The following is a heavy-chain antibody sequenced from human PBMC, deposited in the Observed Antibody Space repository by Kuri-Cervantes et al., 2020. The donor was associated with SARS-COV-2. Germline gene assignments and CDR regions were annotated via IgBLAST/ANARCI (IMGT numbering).Heavy chain of an antibody. V-gene: IGHV4-38-2*01. D-gene: IGHD2-15*01. CDR1: GYSISSGYY. J-gene: IGHJ4*02. Sequence: SETLSLTCAVSGYSISSGYYWGWIRQPPGKRLEWIGSIYHSGSTYYNPSLKSRVTISVDTSKNQFSLKLGSVTAADTAVYYCARHLSLGTPGYWGQGTLVTVSS. CDR2: IYHSGST. CDR3: ARHLSLGTPGY.